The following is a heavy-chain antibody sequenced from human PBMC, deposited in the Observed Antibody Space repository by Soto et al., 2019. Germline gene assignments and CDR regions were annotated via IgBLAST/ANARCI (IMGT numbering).Heavy chain of an antibody. CDR3: ARLSSGVVPAAILAPFDY. Sequence: GASVKVSCKASGYTFTSYAMHWVRQAPGQRLEWMGWINAGNGNTKYSQKFQGRVTITRDTSASTAYMELSSLRSEDTAVYYCARLSSGVVPAAILAPFDYWGQGTLVTVSS. D-gene: IGHD2-2*01. J-gene: IGHJ4*02. V-gene: IGHV1-3*01. CDR1: GYTFTSYA. CDR2: INAGNGNT.